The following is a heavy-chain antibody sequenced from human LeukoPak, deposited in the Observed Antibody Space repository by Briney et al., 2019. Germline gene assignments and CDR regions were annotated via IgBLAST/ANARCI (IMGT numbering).Heavy chain of an antibody. J-gene: IGHJ4*02. CDR1: GFTFSSYE. CDR2: ISSSVGTI. CDR3: ARGWRSDY. Sequence: GGSLRLSCAASGFTFSSYEMNWFRQAPGKGLEWVSYISSSVGTIFHADSVKGRFIISRDNAKNSLYLQMNSLRTEDTAIYYCARGWRSDYWGQGTLVTVSS. D-gene: IGHD3-3*01. V-gene: IGHV3-48*03.